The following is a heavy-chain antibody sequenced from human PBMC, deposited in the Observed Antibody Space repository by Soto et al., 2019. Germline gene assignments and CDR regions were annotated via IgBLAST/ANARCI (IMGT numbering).Heavy chain of an antibody. J-gene: IGHJ5*02. D-gene: IGHD2-2*01. V-gene: IGHV3-23*01. CDR3: AKEGTTSPYNGFDP. Sequence: GGSLRLSCAASGFTFSSYAMSWVRQAPGTGLEWVSGLSDGGGSTFYADSVKGRFTISRDNAKNTLYLQMRSLRAEDTAVYYCAKEGTTSPYNGFDPWGQGTLVTVSS. CDR2: LSDGGGST. CDR1: GFTFSSYA.